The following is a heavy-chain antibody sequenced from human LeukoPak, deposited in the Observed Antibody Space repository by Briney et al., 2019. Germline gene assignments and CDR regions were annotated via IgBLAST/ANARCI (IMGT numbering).Heavy chain of an antibody. CDR1: GFTFSKYW. Sequence: GGSLRLSCAASGFTFSKYWMLWVRQAPGKGLEWVATIKTDGSEIYYVDSVKGRFTISRDNARNSVYLQMNSLRGEDTAVYYCAREGTLRAHWDPFDYWGQGTLVTVSS. J-gene: IGHJ4*02. D-gene: IGHD7-27*01. CDR2: IKTDGSEI. CDR3: AREGTLRAHWDPFDY. V-gene: IGHV3-7*01.